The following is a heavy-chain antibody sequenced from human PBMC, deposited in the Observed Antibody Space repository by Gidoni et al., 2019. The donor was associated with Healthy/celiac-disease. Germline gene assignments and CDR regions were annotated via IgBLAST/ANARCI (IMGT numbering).Heavy chain of an antibody. Sequence: VQPGGSLRLSCAASGFTFSSHWMSWVRQAPGKGLEWVANIKQDGSEKYYVDSVKGRFTISRDNAKNSLYLQMNSLRAEDTAVYYCARYYGSGSYYNYYYYGMDVWGQGTTVTVSS. CDR1: GFTFSSHW. CDR3: ARYYGSGSYYNYYYYGMDV. D-gene: IGHD3-10*01. J-gene: IGHJ6*02. CDR2: IKQDGSEK. V-gene: IGHV3-7*03.